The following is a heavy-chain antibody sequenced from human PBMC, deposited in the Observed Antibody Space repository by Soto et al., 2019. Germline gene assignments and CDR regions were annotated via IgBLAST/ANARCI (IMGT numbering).Heavy chain of an antibody. J-gene: IGHJ4*02. V-gene: IGHV1-46*01. CDR3: ARAITSGLPDY. CDR2: INPSGGST. CDR1: GYTSTSYY. D-gene: IGHD3-10*01. Sequence: GASVKVSCKASGYTSTSYYMHWVRQAPGQGLEWMGIINPSGGSTSYAQKFQGRVTMTRDTSTSTVYMELSSLRSEDTAVYYCARAITSGLPDYWGQGTLVTVSS.